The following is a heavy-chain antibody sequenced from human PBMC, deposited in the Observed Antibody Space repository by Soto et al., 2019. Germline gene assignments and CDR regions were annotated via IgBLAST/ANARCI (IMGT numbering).Heavy chain of an antibody. V-gene: IGHV1-2*04. CDR1: GYPFTGYY. CDR2: INPNSGGT. CDR3: ATSRASITVAGETEYYFDY. Sequence: GGSGKVCFKACGYPFTGYYMHLVRQAPGQGLEWIGWINPNSGGTNYAQKFQGWVTMTRDTSISTAYMELSRLTSDDTAVYYCATSRASITVAGETEYYFDYWGQGTMVTVSS. D-gene: IGHD6-19*01. J-gene: IGHJ4*02.